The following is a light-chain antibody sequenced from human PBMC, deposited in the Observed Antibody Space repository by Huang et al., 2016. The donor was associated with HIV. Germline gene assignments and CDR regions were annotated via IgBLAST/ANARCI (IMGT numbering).Light chain of an antibody. V-gene: IGKV1-39*01. Sequence: DIQMTQSPSSLSASIGDRVTMSCRASQTVDMYLNWYQQTPGRAPKLLIYAASNLQSDVPSRFSGTGSGTNFTLTISSLQPEDFVIYFCQQTYNVPRTFGQGIALEIK. CDR1: QTVDMY. CDR3: QQTYNVPRT. J-gene: IGKJ2*01. CDR2: AAS.